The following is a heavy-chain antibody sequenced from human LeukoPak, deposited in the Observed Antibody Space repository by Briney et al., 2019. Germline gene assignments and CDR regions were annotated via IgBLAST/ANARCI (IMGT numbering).Heavy chain of an antibody. CDR2: MKEDESEK. D-gene: IGHD1-26*01. Sequence: RGTLRLSCAASGVTYCGDWISWGGQAPGKGLEGGADMKEDESEKDYVDSVKGRVTISRDYDKNSLYLQMNSARAEDTAVYFCARGGSFGSFDYWGRGSLPSVCS. CDR3: ARGGSFGSFDY. V-gene: IGHV3-7*04. J-gene: IGHJ4*02. CDR1: GVTYCGDW.